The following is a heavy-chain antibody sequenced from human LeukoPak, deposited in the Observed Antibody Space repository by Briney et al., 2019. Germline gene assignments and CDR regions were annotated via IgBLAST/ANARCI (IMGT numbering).Heavy chain of an antibody. D-gene: IGHD2-2*03. CDR3: AKDSGWILFDD. CDR1: GFTVSTNS. V-gene: IGHV3-23*01. Sequence: PGGSLRLSCTVSGFTVSTNSMSWVRQAPGKGLEWVSGIGGSGTRTYYADSVKGRFTISRDNSKNTLYLQMNSLRDEDTAVYYCAKDSGWILFDDWGQGTLVTVSS. CDR2: IGGSGTRT. J-gene: IGHJ4*02.